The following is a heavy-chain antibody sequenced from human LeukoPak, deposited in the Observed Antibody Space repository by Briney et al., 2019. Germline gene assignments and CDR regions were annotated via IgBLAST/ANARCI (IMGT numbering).Heavy chain of an antibody. V-gene: IGHV1-69*06. CDR2: IIPIFGTA. Sequence: GASVKVSCKASGGTFSSYAISWVRQAPGQGLEWMGGIIPIFGTANYAQKFQGRVTITADKSTSTAYMELSSLRSEDTAVYYCATGYCSGGSCFLGYLQHWGQGTLVTVSS. J-gene: IGHJ1*01. D-gene: IGHD2-15*01. CDR1: GGTFSSYA. CDR3: ATGYCSGGSCFLGYLQH.